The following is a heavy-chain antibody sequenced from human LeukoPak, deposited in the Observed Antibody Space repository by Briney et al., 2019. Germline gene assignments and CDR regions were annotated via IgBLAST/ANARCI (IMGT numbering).Heavy chain of an antibody. Sequence: GASVKVSCKASGYTFTDYYMNWVRQAPGQGLEYMGIINPNTGSTTYAQKFQGRVTMTRDTSTSTVHMELSSLRSEDTAVYYCARAAAAAGNDHWGQGTLVTVSS. CDR1: GYTFTDYY. CDR3: ARAAAAAGNDH. V-gene: IGHV1-46*01. CDR2: INPNTGST. D-gene: IGHD6-13*01. J-gene: IGHJ4*02.